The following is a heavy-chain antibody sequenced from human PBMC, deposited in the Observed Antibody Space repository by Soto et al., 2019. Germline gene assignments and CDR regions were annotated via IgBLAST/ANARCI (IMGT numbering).Heavy chain of an antibody. D-gene: IGHD5-18*01. Sequence: GGSLRLSCAASGFTFSSYSMNWVRQAPGKGLEWVSSISSSSSYIYYADSVKGRFTISRDNAKNSLYLQMNSLRAEDTAVYYCGGPVDTAESNSVYGMDVWGRGSTVTVCS. CDR1: GFTFSSYS. CDR3: GGPVDTAESNSVYGMDV. CDR2: ISSSSSYI. V-gene: IGHV3-21*01. J-gene: IGHJ6*02.